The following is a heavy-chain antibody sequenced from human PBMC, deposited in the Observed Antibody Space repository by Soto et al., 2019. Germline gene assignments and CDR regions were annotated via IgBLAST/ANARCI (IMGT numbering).Heavy chain of an antibody. V-gene: IGHV5-51*01. D-gene: IGHD3-22*01. J-gene: IGHJ4*02. Sequence: ESLKISCKGSGYDFTSYWIGWVRQRPGKGLEWMGSIYPADSNIRYSPSFQGQVTISADKSIRSAYLRWTSLKASDTGMYYCAVWYYSDSSGYKGYYFDYWGQGTLVTVSS. CDR3: AVWYYSDSSGYKGYYFDY. CDR1: GYDFTSYW. CDR2: IYPADSNI.